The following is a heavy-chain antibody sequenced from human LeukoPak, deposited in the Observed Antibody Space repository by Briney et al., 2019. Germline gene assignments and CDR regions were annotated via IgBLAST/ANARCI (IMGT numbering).Heavy chain of an antibody. CDR2: INPSGGST. V-gene: IGHV1-46*01. J-gene: IGHJ4*02. CDR1: GYTFTGYY. CDR3: ARRPKWLLRGPFDY. Sequence: VASVKVSCKASGYTFTGYYMHWVRQAPGQGLEWVGIINPSGGSTSYAQKFQGRVTMTRDTSTSTAYMELSRLRSDDTAVYYCARRPKWLLRGPFDYWGQGTLVTVSS. D-gene: IGHD3-22*01.